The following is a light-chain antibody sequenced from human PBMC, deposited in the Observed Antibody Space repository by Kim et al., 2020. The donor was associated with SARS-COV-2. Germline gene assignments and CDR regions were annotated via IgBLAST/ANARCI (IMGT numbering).Light chain of an antibody. CDR3: LLSYSDAWV. V-gene: IGLV7-46*01. CDR2: DIS. CDR1: TGAVTSGHS. J-gene: IGLJ3*02. Sequence: PGGTVTPPCGSSTGAVTSGHSPYWFQQKPGQAPRTLIYDISSKHSWTPARFSGSLLGGKAALTLSGAQPEDEAEYYCLLSYSDAWVFGGGTQLTVL.